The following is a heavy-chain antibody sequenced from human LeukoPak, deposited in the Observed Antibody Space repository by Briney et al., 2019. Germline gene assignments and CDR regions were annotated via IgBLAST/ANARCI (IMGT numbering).Heavy chain of an antibody. V-gene: IGHV4-4*07. CDR3: ASSWGSSSWYYFDY. CDR2: IYTSGST. J-gene: IGHJ4*02. CDR1: GGSISSYY. Sequence: SETLSLTCTVSGGSISSYYWSWIRQPAGKGLEWIGRIYTSGSTNYNPSLKSRVTMSVDTSKNQFSLKLGSVTAADTAVYYCASSWGSSSWYYFDYWGQGTLVTVSS. D-gene: IGHD6-13*01.